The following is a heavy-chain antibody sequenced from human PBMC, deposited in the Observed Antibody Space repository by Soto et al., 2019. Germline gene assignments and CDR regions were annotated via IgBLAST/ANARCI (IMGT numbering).Heavy chain of an antibody. D-gene: IGHD3-22*01. CDR2: IYYSGST. Sequence: SETLSLTCTVSGGSISSYYWSWIRQPPGKGLEWIGYIYYSGSTNYNPSLKSRVTISVDTSKNQFSLKLSSVTAADTAVYYCARGRTWIYYYDSSGYFDYSGPGTMLTVYS. J-gene: IGHJ4*02. CDR1: GGSISSYY. V-gene: IGHV4-59*01. CDR3: ARGRTWIYYYDSSGYFDY.